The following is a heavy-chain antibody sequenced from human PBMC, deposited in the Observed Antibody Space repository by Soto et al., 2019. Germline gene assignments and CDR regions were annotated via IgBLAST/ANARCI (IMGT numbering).Heavy chain of an antibody. Sequence: EVQLVESGGGLVQPGGSLRLSCAASGFTFSSYSMNWVRQAPGKGLEWVSYIGSSSSTIYYADSVKGRFTISRDNAKNSLYLQMNSLRDEDTAVYYCARSDIVVVVAATPFDYWGQGTLVTVSS. CDR2: IGSSSSTI. V-gene: IGHV3-48*02. J-gene: IGHJ4*02. CDR3: ARSDIVVVVAATPFDY. D-gene: IGHD2-15*01. CDR1: GFTFSSYS.